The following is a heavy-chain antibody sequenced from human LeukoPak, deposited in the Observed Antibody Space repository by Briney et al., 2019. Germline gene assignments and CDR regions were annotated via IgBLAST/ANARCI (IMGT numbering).Heavy chain of an antibody. CDR3: AKDSLGMYYFDY. CDR2: MSYDGTNK. Sequence: PGGSLRLSCAASGFTFSGYDMHWVRQAPGKGLEWVAVMSYDGTNKYYADSVKGRSTISRDSSKNTLYLQMNSLRAEDTAVFYCAKDSLGMYYFDYWGQGTLVTVSS. D-gene: IGHD3-16*02. CDR1: GFTFSGYD. V-gene: IGHV3-30*18. J-gene: IGHJ4*02.